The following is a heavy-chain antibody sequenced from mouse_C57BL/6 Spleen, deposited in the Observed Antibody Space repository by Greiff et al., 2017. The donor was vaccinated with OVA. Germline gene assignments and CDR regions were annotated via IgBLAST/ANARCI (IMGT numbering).Heavy chain of an antibody. Sequence: QVQLQQSGAELVKPGASVKISCKASGYAFSSYWMNWVKQRPGKGLEWIGQIYPGDGDTNYNGKFKGKATLTADKSSSTAYMQLSSLTSEDSAVYFCARGGIGDAMDYWGQRTSVTVSS. V-gene: IGHV1-80*01. J-gene: IGHJ4*01. D-gene: IGHD3-1*01. CDR3: ARGGIGDAMDY. CDR1: GYAFSSYW. CDR2: IYPGDGDT.